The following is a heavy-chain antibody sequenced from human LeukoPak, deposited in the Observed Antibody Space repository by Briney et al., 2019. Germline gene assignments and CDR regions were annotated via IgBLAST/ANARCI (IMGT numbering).Heavy chain of an antibody. CDR1: GFTFKDYA. V-gene: IGHV3-43*01. Sequence: GGSLRLSCAASGFTFKDYAMHWVRQVPGKGLEWVSLISWDSGNSYYADSVKGRFTISRDNSKSSLSLQMNSLRTEDTALYCAKGPGAAVAKRYIQHWGQGTLVTVSS. D-gene: IGHD6-19*01. CDR3: AKGPGAAVAKRYIQH. J-gene: IGHJ1*01. CDR2: ISWDSGNS.